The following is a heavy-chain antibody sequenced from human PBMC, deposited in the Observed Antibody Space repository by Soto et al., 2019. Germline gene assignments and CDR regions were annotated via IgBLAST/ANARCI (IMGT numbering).Heavy chain of an antibody. CDR3: ARDTVTSLNYYYYYGMDV. J-gene: IGHJ6*02. Sequence: SETLSLTCTVAGGSVSSGSYYWSWNRKPPGKGLEWIGYIYYSGSTNYNPSLKSRVTISVDTSKNQFSLKLSSVTAADTAVYYCARDTVTSLNYYYYYGMDVWGQGTTVTVSS. V-gene: IGHV4-61*01. D-gene: IGHD4-4*01. CDR1: GGSVSSGSYY. CDR2: IYYSGST.